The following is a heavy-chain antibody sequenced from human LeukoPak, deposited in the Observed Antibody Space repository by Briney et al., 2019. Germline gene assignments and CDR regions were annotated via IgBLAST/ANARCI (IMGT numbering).Heavy chain of an antibody. J-gene: IGHJ4*02. CDR1: GGTFSSYA. CDR2: IIPIFGTA. CDR3: ARSYYYDSSGYWRFDY. D-gene: IGHD3-22*01. V-gene: IGHV1-69*05. Sequence: VKVSCKASGGTFSSYAISWVRQSPGQGLEWMGRIIPIFGTANYAQKFQGRVTITTDESTSTAYMELSSLRSEDTAVYYCARSYYYDSSGYWRFDYWGQGTLVTVSS.